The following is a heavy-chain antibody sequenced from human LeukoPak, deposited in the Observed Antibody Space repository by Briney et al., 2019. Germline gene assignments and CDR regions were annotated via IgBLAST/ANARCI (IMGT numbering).Heavy chain of an antibody. D-gene: IGHD5-18*01. V-gene: IGHV3-7*01. J-gene: IGHJ4*02. CDR1: GFTFSSYW. CDR2: VKQDGSDK. CDR3: ARGGYTYGVRPF. Sequence: GGSLRLSCAASGFTFSSYWMSWVRQAPGKGLEWVANVKQDGSDKYYVDSVKGRFTISRDNAKNSLYLQMNSLRAEDTAVYYCARGGYTYGVRPFWDQGTLVTVSS.